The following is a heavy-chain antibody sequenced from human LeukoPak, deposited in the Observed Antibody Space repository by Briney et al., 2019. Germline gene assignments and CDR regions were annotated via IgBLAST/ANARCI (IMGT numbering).Heavy chain of an antibody. J-gene: IGHJ4*02. CDR1: GFTFSSYG. Sequence: GGSLRLSCAASGFTFSSYGMHWVRQAPGEGLEWVSSISSSSSYIYYADSVKGRFTISRDNAKNSLYLQMNSLRAEDTAVYYCARYYYDSSGYYFFFDYWGQGTLVTVSS. CDR3: ARYYYDSSGYYFFFDY. CDR2: ISSSSSYI. V-gene: IGHV3-21*01. D-gene: IGHD3-22*01.